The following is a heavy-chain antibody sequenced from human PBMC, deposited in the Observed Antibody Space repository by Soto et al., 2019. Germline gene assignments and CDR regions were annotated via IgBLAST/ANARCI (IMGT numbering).Heavy chain of an antibody. D-gene: IGHD5-12*01. CDR3: ARESLLSGHDWFDS. CDR1: GGSISGAY. J-gene: IGHJ5*01. CDR2: VYASGST. Sequence: KASETLSLTCTVSGGSISGAYWGWVRQTAEKGLEWLGRVYASGSTLYNSSLKSRIIMSLGTSNNHFSLELKSVTAADTAVYFCARESLLSGHDWFDSWGQGMLVTVSS. V-gene: IGHV4-4*07.